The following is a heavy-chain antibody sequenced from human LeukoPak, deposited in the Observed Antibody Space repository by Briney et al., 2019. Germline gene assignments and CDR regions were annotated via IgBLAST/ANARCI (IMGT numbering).Heavy chain of an antibody. Sequence: GGSLRLSCAASGFTFSSYGMSWVRQAPGKGLEWVSLISGSGGSTYYADSVKGRFTISRDNSKNTLYLQMNSLRAEDTAVYYCAKLGYPIPHFDYWGQGTLVTVSS. CDR3: AKLGYPIPHFDY. D-gene: IGHD5-18*01. J-gene: IGHJ4*02. CDR1: GFTFSSYG. CDR2: ISGSGGST. V-gene: IGHV3-23*01.